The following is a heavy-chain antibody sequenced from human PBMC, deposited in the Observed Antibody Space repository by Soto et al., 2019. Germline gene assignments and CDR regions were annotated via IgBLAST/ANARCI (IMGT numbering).Heavy chain of an antibody. Sequence: EVQLVESGGGLAQPGGSLRLSCAASGFTFSSDWMHWVRQAPGKGLVWVSRINTDGSGTSYADSVKGRFTISRDNAKNQLYVQMNSLRAEDTAVYYGARYRPGRQHFFDYWRQGNMVTVCS. J-gene: IGHJ4*02. CDR3: ARYRPGRQHFFDY. CDR1: GFTFSSDW. D-gene: IGHD3-10*01. V-gene: IGHV3-74*01. CDR2: INTDGSGT.